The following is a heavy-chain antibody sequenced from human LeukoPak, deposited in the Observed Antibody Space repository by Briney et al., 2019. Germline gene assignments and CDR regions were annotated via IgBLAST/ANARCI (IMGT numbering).Heavy chain of an antibody. D-gene: IGHD3-22*01. CDR2: IDCSGST. V-gene: IGHV4-39*01. CDR3: ASHHDSRGYGLAY. CDR1: GGSITSRSYY. J-gene: IGHJ4*02. Sequence: PSETLSLTCSVSGGSITSRSYYWSWIRQPPGKGLEWIGNIDCSGSTYYNPSLQSRVTISVDTSKTHFSLKLTSVTAADMAVYYCASHHDSRGYGLAYWGQGTLVTVSS.